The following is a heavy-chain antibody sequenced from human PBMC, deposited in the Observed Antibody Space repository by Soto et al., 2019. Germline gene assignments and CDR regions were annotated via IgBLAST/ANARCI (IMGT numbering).Heavy chain of an antibody. D-gene: IGHD1-26*01. CDR1: GFTFSSYS. CDR3: ARDGELPEYTPAFDI. J-gene: IGHJ3*02. CDR2: ISSSSSSYI. Sequence: GGSLRLSCAASGFTFSSYSMNWVHQAPGKGLEWVSSISSSSSSYIYYADSVKGRFTISRDNAKNSLYLQMNSLRAEDTAVYYCARDGELPEYTPAFDIWGQGTMVTVSS. V-gene: IGHV3-21*01.